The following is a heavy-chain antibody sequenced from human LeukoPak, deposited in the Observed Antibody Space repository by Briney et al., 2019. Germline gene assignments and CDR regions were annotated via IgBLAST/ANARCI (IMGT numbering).Heavy chain of an antibody. CDR1: GFSFSSYA. V-gene: IGHV3-23*01. CDR3: AKDPLTYYYDSSSSV. Sequence: GGSLRLSCAASGFSFSSYAMTWVRQAPGKGLEWVSTISSSGDSTFYGDSVMGRFTISRDNFKNTLFLQMSSLRVEDTAVYYCAKDPLTYYYDSSSSVWGQGTLVTVSS. J-gene: IGHJ4*02. D-gene: IGHD3-22*01. CDR2: ISSSGDST.